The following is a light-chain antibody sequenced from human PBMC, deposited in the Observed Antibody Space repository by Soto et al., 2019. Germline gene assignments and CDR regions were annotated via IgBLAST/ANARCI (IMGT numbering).Light chain of an antibody. Sequence: EIVFTQSPCTLSLSPGERATLSCRASQSVSSSYLAWYQQKPGQAPRLLIYGASSRATGIPDRFSGSRSGAEFTLTINSLQSEDFAVYYCQPYNNWPLTFGGGTKVDIK. CDR1: QSVSSSY. CDR3: QPYNNWPLT. J-gene: IGKJ4*01. V-gene: IGKV3-20*01. CDR2: GAS.